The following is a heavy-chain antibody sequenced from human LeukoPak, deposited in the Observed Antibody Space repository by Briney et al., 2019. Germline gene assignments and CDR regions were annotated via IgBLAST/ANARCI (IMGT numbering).Heavy chain of an antibody. J-gene: IGHJ4*02. D-gene: IGHD3-22*01. CDR2: ISGSGGST. CDR1: GFTFGSYA. Sequence: GGSLRLSCAASGFTFGSYAMSWVRQAPGKGLEWVSAISGSGGSTYYADSVKGRFTISRDNSKNTLYLQMNSLRAEDTAVYYCAKDREYYDSSGYLPLCDYWGQGTLVTVSS. CDR3: AKDREYYDSSGYLPLCDY. V-gene: IGHV3-23*01.